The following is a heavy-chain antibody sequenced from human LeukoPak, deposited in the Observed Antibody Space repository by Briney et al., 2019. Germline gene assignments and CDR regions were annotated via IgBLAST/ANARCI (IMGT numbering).Heavy chain of an antibody. CDR1: GGSISSYY. J-gene: IGHJ3*02. CDR2: IYYSGST. V-gene: IGHV4-59*12. Sequence: SEILSLTCTVSGGSISSYYWSWIRQPPGKGLEWIGYIYYSGSTNYNPSLKSRVTISVDTSKNQFSLRLSSLTAADTAVYYCARDRLSLGAFDIWGQGTMVTVSS. D-gene: IGHD7-27*01. CDR3: ARDRLSLGAFDI.